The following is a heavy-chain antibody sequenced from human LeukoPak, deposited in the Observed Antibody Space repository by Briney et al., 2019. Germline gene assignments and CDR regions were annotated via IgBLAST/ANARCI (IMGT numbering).Heavy chain of an antibody. CDR2: ISYDGSNK. J-gene: IGHJ6*02. V-gene: IGHV3-30-3*01. CDR3: ARDYYGSSMDV. CDR1: GFTFSSYA. D-gene: IGHD3-10*01. Sequence: GGSLRLSCAASGFTFSSYAMHWVRQAPGKGLEWVAVISYDGSNKYYADSVKGRFTISRDNSKNTLYLQMNSLRAEDTAVYYCARDYYGSSMDVWGQGTTVTVSS.